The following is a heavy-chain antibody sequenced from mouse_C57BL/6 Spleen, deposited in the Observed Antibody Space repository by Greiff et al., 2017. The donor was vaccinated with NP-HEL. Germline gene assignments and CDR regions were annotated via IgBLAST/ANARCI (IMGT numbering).Heavy chain of an antibody. V-gene: IGHV1-64*01. CDR1: GYTFTSYW. CDR2: IHPNSGST. J-gene: IGHJ2*01. Sequence: VQLQQPGAELVKPGASVKLSCKASGYTFTSYWMHWVKQRPGQGLEWIGMIHPNSGSTNYNEKFKSKATLTVDKSSSTAYMQLSSLTSEDSAVYYCSRSRYGNYFDYWGQGTTLTVSS. D-gene: IGHD2-1*01. CDR3: SRSRYGNYFDY.